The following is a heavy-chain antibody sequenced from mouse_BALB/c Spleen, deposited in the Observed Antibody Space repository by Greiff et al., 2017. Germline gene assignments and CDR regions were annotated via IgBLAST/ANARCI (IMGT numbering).Heavy chain of an antibody. CDR2: ISDGGSYT. D-gene: IGHD1-1*01. CDR3: ARDIDYYGSSYAMDY. V-gene: IGHV5-4*02. CDR1: GFTFSDYY. Sequence: EVMLVESGGGLVKPGGSLKLSCAASGFTFSDYYMYWVRQTPEKRLEWVATISDGGSYTYYPDSVKGRFTISRDNAKNNLYLQMSSLKSEDTAMYYCARDIDYYGSSYAMDYWGQGTSVTVS. J-gene: IGHJ4*01.